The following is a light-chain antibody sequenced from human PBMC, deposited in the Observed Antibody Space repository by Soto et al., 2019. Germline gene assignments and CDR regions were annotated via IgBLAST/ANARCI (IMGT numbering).Light chain of an antibody. V-gene: IGLV2-14*03. CDR3: GSYTNSNTLV. Sequence: QSALTQPASVSGSPGQSITISCTGSSSDVGGYDYVSWYQQHPGKAPKLIIFDVTNRPSGISTRYSGSKFGNTASLTISGLQAEDEADYYCGSYTNSNTLVFGGGTKVTVL. CDR2: DVT. J-gene: IGLJ2*01. CDR1: SSDVGGYDY.